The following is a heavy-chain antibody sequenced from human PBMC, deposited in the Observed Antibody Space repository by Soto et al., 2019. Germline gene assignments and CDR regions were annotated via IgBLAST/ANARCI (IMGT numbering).Heavy chain of an antibody. Sequence: GASVKVSCKASGYTFTSYDINWVRQATGQGLEWMGWMNPNSGNTGYAQKFQGRVTMTRNTSISTAYMELSSLGSEDAAVYYCARGLRVRGIRWFDPWGQGTLVTVSS. CDR2: MNPNSGNT. V-gene: IGHV1-8*01. CDR1: GYTFTSYD. D-gene: IGHD3-10*01. J-gene: IGHJ5*02. CDR3: ARGLRVRGIRWFDP.